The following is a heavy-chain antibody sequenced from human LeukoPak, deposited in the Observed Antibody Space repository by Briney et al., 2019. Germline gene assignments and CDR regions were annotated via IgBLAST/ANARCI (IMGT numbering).Heavy chain of an antibody. CDR1: GFTFSSYA. CDR2: ISYDGSNK. Sequence: GRSLRLSCAASGFTFSSYAMHWVRQAPGKGLEGVAVISYDGSNKYYADSVKGRFTISRDNSKNTLYLQMNSLRAEDTAVYYCARDSGDGYTSSGAFDIWGQGTMVTVSS. CDR3: ARDSGDGYTSSGAFDI. V-gene: IGHV3-30*04. J-gene: IGHJ3*02. D-gene: IGHD5-24*01.